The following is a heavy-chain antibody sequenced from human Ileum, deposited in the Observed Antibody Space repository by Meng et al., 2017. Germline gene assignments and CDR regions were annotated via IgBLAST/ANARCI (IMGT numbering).Heavy chain of an antibody. J-gene: IGHJ5*02. V-gene: IGHV3-33*01. CDR3: ARDSGGYNT. CDR1: GFTFSSYG. D-gene: IGHD5-24*01. CDR2: IWYDGSNK. Sequence: QGQLVGVGGGVGQPGRSLRLSCAASGFTFSSYGMHWVRQAPGKGLEWVAVIWYDGSNKYYADSVKCRFTISRDNSKNTLYLQMNSLRAEDTAVYYCARDSGGYNTWGQGTLVTVSS.